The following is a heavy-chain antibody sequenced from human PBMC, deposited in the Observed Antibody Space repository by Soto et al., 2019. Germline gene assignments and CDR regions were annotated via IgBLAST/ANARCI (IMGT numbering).Heavy chain of an antibody. CDR2: IYYSGST. CDR3: ARVGYGSGSYYNDLDV. Sequence: SETLSLTCTVSGGSISSYYWSWIRQPPGKGLEWIGYIYYSGSTNYNPSLKSRVTISVDTSKNQFSLKLSSVTAADTAVYYCARVGYGSGSYYNDLDVWGKGTTVTSPQ. V-gene: IGHV4-59*01. CDR1: GGSISSYY. J-gene: IGHJ6*04. D-gene: IGHD3-10*01.